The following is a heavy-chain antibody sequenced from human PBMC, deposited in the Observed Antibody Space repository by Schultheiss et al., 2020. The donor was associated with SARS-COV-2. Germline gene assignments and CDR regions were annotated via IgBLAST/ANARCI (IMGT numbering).Heavy chain of an antibody. CDR3: ASTSDIVVAVATT. V-gene: IGHV4-31*11. D-gene: IGHD2-15*01. J-gene: IGHJ1*01. CDR1: GGSFSGYY. CDR2: IYYSGST. Sequence: LRLSCAVYGGSFSGYYWSWIRQHPGKGLEWIGYIYYSGSTYYNPSLKSRVTISVDTSKNQFSLKLSSVTAADTAVYYCASTSDIVVAVATTWGQGTLVTVSS.